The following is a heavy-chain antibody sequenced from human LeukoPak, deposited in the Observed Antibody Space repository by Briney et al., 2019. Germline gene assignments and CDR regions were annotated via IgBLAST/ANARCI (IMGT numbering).Heavy chain of an antibody. V-gene: IGHV3-23*01. Sequence: GGSLRLSCATSGFAFSFYAMSWLRQPPGKGLEWVSTINANSGTTSYAASVRGRFTISRDNSKNTLYLQVNTLRADDTATYYCAKPISGGLAVTADWFHPWGQGTLVVVSS. CDR2: INANSGTT. CDR3: AKPISGGLAVTADWFHP. D-gene: IGHD6-19*01. J-gene: IGHJ5*01. CDR1: GFAFSFYA.